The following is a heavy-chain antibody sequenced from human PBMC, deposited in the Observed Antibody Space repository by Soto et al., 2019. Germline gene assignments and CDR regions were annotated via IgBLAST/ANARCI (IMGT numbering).Heavy chain of an antibody. J-gene: IGHJ5*02. CDR2: IWYDGSNK. Sequence: GGSLRLSCAASGFTFSSYAMSWVRQAPGKGLEWVAVIWYDGSNKYYADSVKGRFTISRDNSKNTLYLQMNSLRAEDTAVYYCARPRGSGSYYNFDPWGQGTLVTVSS. V-gene: IGHV3-33*08. CDR1: GFTFSSYA. D-gene: IGHD3-10*01. CDR3: ARPRGSGSYYNFDP.